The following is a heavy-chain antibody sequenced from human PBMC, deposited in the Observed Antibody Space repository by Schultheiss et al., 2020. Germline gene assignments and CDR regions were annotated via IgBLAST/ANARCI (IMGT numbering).Heavy chain of an antibody. J-gene: IGHJ4*02. CDR2: IYPGDSDT. CDR1: GYSFTSYW. Sequence: VESLKISCKGSGYSFTSYWIGWVRRMPGKGLEWMGIIYPGDSDTRYSPSFQGQVTISADKSISTAYLQWSSLKASDTAMYYCARQYDFWSGSAHADYWGQGTLVTVSS. CDR3: ARQYDFWSGSAHADY. D-gene: IGHD3-3*01. V-gene: IGHV5-51*01.